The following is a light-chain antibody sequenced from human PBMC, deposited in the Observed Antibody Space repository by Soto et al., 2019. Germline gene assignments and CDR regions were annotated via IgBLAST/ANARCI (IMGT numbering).Light chain of an antibody. CDR3: SSYTTTITV. V-gene: IGLV2-14*01. J-gene: IGLJ3*02. Sequence: QSVLTQPASVSGSPGQSVTIPCTGTKSDLGNYKYVSWYQQYPGKPPQLLIYEVTNRPLGVSNRFSGSKSGNTASLTISGLQAEDEADYYCSSYTTTITVFGGGTKLTVL. CDR2: EVT. CDR1: KSDLGNYKY.